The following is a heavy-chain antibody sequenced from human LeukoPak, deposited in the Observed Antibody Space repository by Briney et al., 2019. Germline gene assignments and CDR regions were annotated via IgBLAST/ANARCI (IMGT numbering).Heavy chain of an antibody. CDR2: IYYSGST. CDR3: AREGYDFWSGPSHHYYGMDV. J-gene: IGHJ6*02. CDR1: GCSMSSYY. Sequence: SETLSLTCTVSGCSMSSYYWSWIRQPPGKGLEWIGYIYYSGSTNYNPSLKSRITISVNTSKNQFSLKLSSVTAADTAVYYCAREGYDFWSGPSHHYYGMDVWGQGTTVTVSS. D-gene: IGHD3-3*01. V-gene: IGHV4-59*01.